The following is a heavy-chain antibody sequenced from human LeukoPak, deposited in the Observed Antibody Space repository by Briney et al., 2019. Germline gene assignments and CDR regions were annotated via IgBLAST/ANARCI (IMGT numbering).Heavy chain of an antibody. D-gene: IGHD2-2*01. CDR2: IYYSGST. J-gene: IGHJ6*03. V-gene: IGHV4-59*11. CDR1: GGSISSHY. CDR3: ARGTRGYYYYYMDV. Sequence: SETLSLTCTVSGGSISSHYWSWIRQPPGKGLEWIGYIYYSGSTNYNPSLKSRVTISVDTSKNQFSLKLSSVTAEDTAVYYCARGTRGYYYYYMDVWGKGTTVTVSS.